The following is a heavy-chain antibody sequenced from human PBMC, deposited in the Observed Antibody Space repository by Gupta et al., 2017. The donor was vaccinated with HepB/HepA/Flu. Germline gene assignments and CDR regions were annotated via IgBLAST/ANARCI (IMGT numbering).Heavy chain of an antibody. CDR2: IYYSGST. Sequence: QLQLQESGPGLVKPSETLSLTCTVSGGSISSSSYCCGRIRQPPGKGLEWIGSIYYSGSTYYNPSLKSRVTISVDTSKNQFSLKLSSVTAADTAVYYCAREGPYGDFYYFDYWGQGTLVTVSS. J-gene: IGHJ4*02. D-gene: IGHD4-17*01. CDR3: AREGPYGDFYYFDY. CDR1: GGSISSSSYC. V-gene: IGHV4-39*02.